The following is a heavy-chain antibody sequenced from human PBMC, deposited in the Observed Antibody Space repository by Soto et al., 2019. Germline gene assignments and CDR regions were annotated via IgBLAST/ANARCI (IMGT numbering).Heavy chain of an antibody. D-gene: IGHD5-18*01. CDR1: GGTFSSYA. J-gene: IGHJ6*02. CDR3: ARGGYSYGFYYYYGMDV. V-gene: IGHV1-69*01. CDR2: IIPILGTA. Sequence: QVQLVQSGAEVKKPGSSVKVSCKASGGTFSSYAISWVRQAPGQGLEWMGGIIPILGTANYAQKFQGRVTITADESTSTAYMELSSLRSEDTAVYYCARGGYSYGFYYYYGMDVWGQGTTVTFSS.